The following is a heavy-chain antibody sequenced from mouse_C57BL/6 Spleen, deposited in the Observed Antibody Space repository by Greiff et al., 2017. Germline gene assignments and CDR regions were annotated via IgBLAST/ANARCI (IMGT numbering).Heavy chain of an antibody. CDR2: IDPSDSYT. J-gene: IGHJ2*01. Sequence: VQLQQPGAELVRPGTSVKLSCKASGYTFTSYWMHWVKQRPGQGLEWIGVIDPSDSYTNYNQKFKGKATLTVDTSSSTAYMQLSSLTSEDSAVYYCARSSYSNYGDYWGQGTTLTVSS. D-gene: IGHD2-5*01. CDR1: GYTFTSYW. V-gene: IGHV1-59*01. CDR3: ARSSYSNYGDY.